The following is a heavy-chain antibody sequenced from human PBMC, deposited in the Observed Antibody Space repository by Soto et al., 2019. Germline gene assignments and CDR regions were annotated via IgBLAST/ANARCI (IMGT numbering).Heavy chain of an antibody. J-gene: IGHJ4*02. D-gene: IGHD6-13*01. CDR2: ISGSGGST. Sequence: EVQLLESGGGLVQPGGSLRLSCAAAGFTFSIYAMSWVRQAPGKGLEWVSAISGSGGSTYYADSVKGRFTISRDNSKNTLYPQMNSLRADGPAVYYWGKATRGGAATLIRDYWGQGTLVTVSS. CDR1: GFTFSIYA. CDR3: GKATRGGAATLIRDY. V-gene: IGHV3-23*01.